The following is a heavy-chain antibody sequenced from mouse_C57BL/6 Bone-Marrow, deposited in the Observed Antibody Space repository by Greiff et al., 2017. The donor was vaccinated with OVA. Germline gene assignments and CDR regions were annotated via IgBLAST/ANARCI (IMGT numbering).Heavy chain of an antibody. CDR1: GFTFTDYE. D-gene: IGHD2-5*01. V-gene: IGHV1-15*01. Sequence: QVHVKQSGAELVRPGASVKLTCKASGFTFTDYEMNWVQQTPVHGLEWIGAIDTETGGTAYNQKLTGKAILTADKSYSTAYMELRSLTSEDSAIYYCTRGYSNYYAMDYWCQGTAVTVSS. CDR3: TRGYSNYYAMDY. CDR2: IDTETGGT. J-gene: IGHJ4*01.